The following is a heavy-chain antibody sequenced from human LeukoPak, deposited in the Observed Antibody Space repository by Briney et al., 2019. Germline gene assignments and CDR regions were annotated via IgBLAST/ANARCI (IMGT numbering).Heavy chain of an antibody. J-gene: IGHJ4*02. D-gene: IGHD3-10*01. CDR2: IYSSGST. CDR3: ARRLGSGSYFY. Sequence: SQTLSLTCTVSGGSISSGNYFGNWIRQPAGKKLEWIGRIYSSGSTNYNPSLQSRVTISVDTSKNQFSLKLSSVTAADTAVYYCARRLGSGSYFYWGQGTLVTVSS. CDR1: GGSISSGNYF. V-gene: IGHV4-61*02.